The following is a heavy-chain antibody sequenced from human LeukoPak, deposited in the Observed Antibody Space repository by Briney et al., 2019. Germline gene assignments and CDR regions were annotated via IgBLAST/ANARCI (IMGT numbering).Heavy chain of an antibody. V-gene: IGHV4-39*07. J-gene: IGHJ3*02. CDR1: GGSISSSTYY. CDR2: IYYSGST. CDR3: AKTVTVTTSAFDI. D-gene: IGHD4-17*01. Sequence: SETLSLTCTVSGGSISSSTYYWGWIRQPPGKGLEWIGNIYYSGSTYYNSSLRSRVTISVDTSKNQFSLKLSSVTAADTAVYYCAKTVTVTTSAFDIWGQGTMVTVSS.